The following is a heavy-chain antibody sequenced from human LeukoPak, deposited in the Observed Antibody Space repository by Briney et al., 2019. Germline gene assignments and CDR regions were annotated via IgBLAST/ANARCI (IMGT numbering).Heavy chain of an antibody. CDR3: AGKYGGIDY. V-gene: IGHV4-34*08. D-gene: IGHD1-26*01. CDR1: GFTFSDYY. CDR2: INHSGST. J-gene: IGHJ4*02. Sequence: GSLRLSCAVSGFTFSDYYMSWIRQAPGKGLEWVGEINHSGSTNYNPSLKSRVTISVDTSKNQFSLKLSSVTAADTAVYYCAGKYGGIDYWGQGTLVTVSS.